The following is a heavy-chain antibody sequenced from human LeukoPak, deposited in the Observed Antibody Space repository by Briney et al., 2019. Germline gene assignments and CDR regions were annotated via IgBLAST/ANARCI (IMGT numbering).Heavy chain of an antibody. Sequence: ASVKVSCKASGYTFTGYYMHWVRQAPGQGLEWMGWINPNSGGTNYAQKFQGRVTMTRDTSISTAYMELSRLRSDDTAVYYCATSSDFWRGYYPDPYYYYGMDVWGQGTTVTVSS. CDR1: GYTFTGYY. J-gene: IGHJ6*02. CDR2: INPNSGGT. D-gene: IGHD3-3*01. CDR3: ATSSDFWRGYYPDPYYYYGMDV. V-gene: IGHV1-2*02.